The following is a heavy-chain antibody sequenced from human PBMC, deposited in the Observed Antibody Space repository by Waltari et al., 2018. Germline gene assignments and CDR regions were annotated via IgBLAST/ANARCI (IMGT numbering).Heavy chain of an antibody. V-gene: IGHV4-39*01. D-gene: IGHD5-12*01. CDR3: ATYIGASVGTAAFDV. CDR1: GGSITNTKHY. CDR2: MSYLGAT. Sequence: QLQLQESGPGLVKPSETLSLTCSVSGGSITNTKHYWGWIRQPPGQGLEWIGPMSYLGATYGSPSLKSRVTISRDTSTNQLSLKLGSVTAADTAMYYCATYIGASVGTAAFDVWGQGTMVTVSS. J-gene: IGHJ3*01.